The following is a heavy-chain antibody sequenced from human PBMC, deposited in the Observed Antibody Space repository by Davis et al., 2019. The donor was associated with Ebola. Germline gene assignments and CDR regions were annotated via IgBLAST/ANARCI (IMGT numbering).Heavy chain of an antibody. Sequence: GESLKISCAASGFVFSTYPMHWVRQAPGKGLEWVALISYDGEYKYYADSVKGRFTVSRDNSKNTLYLQLNSLRTEDTALYYCARPCSSGWFGGTRDYWGQGTLVTVS. J-gene: IGHJ4*02. CDR1: GFVFSTYP. D-gene: IGHD6-19*01. CDR3: ARPCSSGWFGGTRDY. V-gene: IGHV3-30*04. CDR2: ISYDGEYK.